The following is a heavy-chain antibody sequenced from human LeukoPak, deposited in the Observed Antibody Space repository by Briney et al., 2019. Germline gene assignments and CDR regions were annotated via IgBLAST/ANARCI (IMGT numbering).Heavy chain of an antibody. CDR1: GFTFSSYS. V-gene: IGHV3-21*01. D-gene: IGHD6-6*01. J-gene: IGHJ6*02. Sequence: PGGSLRLSCAASGFTFSSYSMNWVRQAPGKGLEWVSSISSSGSYIYYADSVKGRFTISRDNAKNSLYLQMNSLRAEDTAVYYCARIGIAARTSDVWGQGTTVTVSS. CDR2: ISSSGSYI. CDR3: ARIGIAARTSDV.